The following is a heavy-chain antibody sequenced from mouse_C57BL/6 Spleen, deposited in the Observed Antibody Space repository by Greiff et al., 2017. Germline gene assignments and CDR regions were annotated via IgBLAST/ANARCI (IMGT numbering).Heavy chain of an antibody. CDR2: IHPNSGST. J-gene: IGHJ4*01. Sequence: QVQLQQPGAELVKPGASVKLSCKASGYTFTSYWMHWVKQRPGQGLEWIGMIHPNSGSTNYNEKFKSKATLTVDKSSSTAYMQLSSLTSEDSAVYYCARSSYGNFPYAMDYWGQGTSVTVSS. CDR3: ARSSYGNFPYAMDY. CDR1: GYTFTSYW. V-gene: IGHV1-64*01. D-gene: IGHD2-10*01.